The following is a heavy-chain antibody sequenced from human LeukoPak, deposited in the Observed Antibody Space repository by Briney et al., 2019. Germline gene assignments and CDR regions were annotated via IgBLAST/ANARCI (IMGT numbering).Heavy chain of an antibody. CDR2: IIPIFGTA. CDR1: GGTFSSYA. CDR3: AKEYALHGYVWGSYSDY. V-gene: IGHV1-69*13. D-gene: IGHD3-16*01. Sequence: ASVKVSCKASGGTFSSYAISWVRQAPGQGLEWMGGIIPIFGTANYAQKFQGRVTITADESTSTAYMELSSLRAEDTAVYYCAKEYALHGYVWGSYSDYWGQGTLVTVSS. J-gene: IGHJ4*02.